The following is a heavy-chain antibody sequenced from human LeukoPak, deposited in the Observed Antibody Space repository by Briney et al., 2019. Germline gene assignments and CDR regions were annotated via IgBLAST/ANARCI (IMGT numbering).Heavy chain of an antibody. CDR3: ARDLRCAGGGWHDPTLDY. CDR1: GFTFSSYS. V-gene: IGHV3-21*01. D-gene: IGHD6-19*01. CDR2: ISSSSSYI. J-gene: IGHJ4*02. Sequence: PGGSLRLSCAASGFTFSSYSMNWVRQAPGKGLEWVSSISSSSSYIYYADSVKGRFTISRDNAKNSLYLQMNSLRAEDTAVYYCARDLRCAGGGWHDPTLDYWGQGTLVTVSS.